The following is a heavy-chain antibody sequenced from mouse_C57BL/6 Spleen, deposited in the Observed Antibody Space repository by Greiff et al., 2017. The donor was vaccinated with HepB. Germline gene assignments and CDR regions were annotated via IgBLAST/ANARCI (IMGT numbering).Heavy chain of an antibody. D-gene: IGHD2-4*01. J-gene: IGHJ3*01. Sequence: VQVVESGPELVKPGASVKLSCKASGYTFTSYDINWVKQRPGQGLEWIGWIYPRDGSTKYNEKFKGKATLTVDTTSSTAYMELHSLTSEDSAVYFCAKDDYDPFAYWGQGTLVTVSA. CDR2: IYPRDGST. CDR3: AKDDYDPFAY. V-gene: IGHV1-85*01. CDR1: GYTFTSYD.